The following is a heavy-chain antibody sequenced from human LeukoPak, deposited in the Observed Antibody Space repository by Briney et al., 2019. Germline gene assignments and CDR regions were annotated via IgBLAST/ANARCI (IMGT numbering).Heavy chain of an antibody. CDR1: GYTFTGYY. V-gene: IGHV1-2*02. Sequence: ASVKVSCKASGYTFTGYYMHWVRQAPGQGLEWMGWINPNSGGTNYAQRFQGRVTMTRDTSISTAYMELSRLRSDDTAVYYCARDYVEYQLLWDYWGQGTLVTVSS. CDR3: ARDYVEYQLLWDY. D-gene: IGHD2-2*01. CDR2: INPNSGGT. J-gene: IGHJ4*02.